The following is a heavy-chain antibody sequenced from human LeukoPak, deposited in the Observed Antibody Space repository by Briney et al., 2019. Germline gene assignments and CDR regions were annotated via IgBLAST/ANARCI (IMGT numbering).Heavy chain of an antibody. V-gene: IGHV3-48*01. Sequence: GGSLRLSCAASGFTFSSYSMNWVRQAPGKGLEWVSYISSSSSTIYYADSVKGRFTISRDNAKNSLYLQMNSLRAEDTAVYYCARDPDFWSGYYTGISHWGQGTLVTVSS. CDR1: GFTFSSYS. CDR3: ARDPDFWSGYYTGISH. CDR2: ISSSSSTI. D-gene: IGHD3-3*01. J-gene: IGHJ4*02.